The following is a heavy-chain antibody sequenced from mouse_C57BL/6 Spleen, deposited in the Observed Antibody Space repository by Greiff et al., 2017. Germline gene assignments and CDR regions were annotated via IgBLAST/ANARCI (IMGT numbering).Heavy chain of an antibody. CDR3: ARPSGKRGNYFDY. V-gene: IGHV1-76*01. J-gene: IGHJ2*01. Sequence: VQLQQSGAELVRPGASVKLSCKASGYTFTDYYINWVKQRPGQGLEWIARIYPGSGNTYYNEKFKGKATLTAEKSSSTAYMQLSSLTSEDSAVYFCARPSGKRGNYFDYWGQGTTLTVSS. D-gene: IGHD1-3*01. CDR1: GYTFTDYY. CDR2: IYPGSGNT.